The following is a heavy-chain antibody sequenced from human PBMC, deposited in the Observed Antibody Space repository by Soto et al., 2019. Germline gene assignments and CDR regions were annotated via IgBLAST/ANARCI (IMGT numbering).Heavy chain of an antibody. J-gene: IGHJ4*02. CDR3: ARRAYSSSWYAGYFDY. D-gene: IGHD6-13*01. V-gene: IGHV4-39*01. Sequence: SETLSLTCTVSGGSISSSSYYWGWIRQPPGKGLEWIGSIYYSGSTYYNPSLKSRVTISVDTSKNQFSLKLSSVTAADTAVYYCARRAYSSSWYAGYFDYWGQGTLVTVSS. CDR1: GGSISSSSYY. CDR2: IYYSGST.